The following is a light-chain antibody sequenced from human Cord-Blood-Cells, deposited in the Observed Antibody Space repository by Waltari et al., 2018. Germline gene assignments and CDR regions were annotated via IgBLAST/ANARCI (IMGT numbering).Light chain of an antibody. CDR2: DAS. CDR3: QQRSNWPPFT. Sequence: EIVLTQSPATLSLSPAERATLPCRASQSVSSYLAWYQQKPGQAPRLLIYDASNRATGIPARFSGSGSGTDFTLTISSLEPEDFAVYYCQQRSNWPPFTFGPGTKVDIK. CDR1: QSVSSY. V-gene: IGKV3-11*01. J-gene: IGKJ3*01.